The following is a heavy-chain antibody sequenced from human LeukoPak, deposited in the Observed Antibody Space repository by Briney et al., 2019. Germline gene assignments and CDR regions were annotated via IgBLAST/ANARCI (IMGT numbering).Heavy chain of an antibody. V-gene: IGHV3-20*01. CDR1: GFTSDDYG. J-gene: IGHJ4*02. Sequence: GGSLRLSCAASGFTSDDYGMSWVRQAPGKGLEWVSGIHRNGGSTGYADSVKGQFTISRDNAKNSLYLQMNSLRAEDTALYHCARGNSNFDYWGQGTLVTVSS. CDR2: IHRNGGST. CDR3: ARGNSNFDY. D-gene: IGHD1-7*01.